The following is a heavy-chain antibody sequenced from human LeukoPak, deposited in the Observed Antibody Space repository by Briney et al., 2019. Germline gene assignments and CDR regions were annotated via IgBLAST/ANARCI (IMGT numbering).Heavy chain of an antibody. V-gene: IGHV3-7*02. CDR2: INQDESRK. D-gene: IGHD3-16*01. CDR3: ARARLSSTGGDD. CDR1: GFTFSRHS. J-gene: IGHJ4*02. Sequence: GGSLRLSCAASGFTFSRHSMNWVRQAPGKGLEWVASINQDESRKYYVDSVEGRFTISRDNAKNSLSLQMNSLRAEDTAVYYCARARLSSTGGDDWGQGTLVTVSS.